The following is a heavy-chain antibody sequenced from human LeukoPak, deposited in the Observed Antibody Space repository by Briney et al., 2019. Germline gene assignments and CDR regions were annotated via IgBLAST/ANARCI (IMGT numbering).Heavy chain of an antibody. CDR3: VKQDPAPTGYGVPN. Sequence: GGSLRLSCAASGFTFSGSAIHWVRQASGKGLEWVGRIRDRTDNYATFYAASVKGRFTVSRDDSKNTAYLQMNSLKTEDTAIYYCVKQDPAPTGYGVPNWGQGSLVTVSS. J-gene: IGHJ4*02. CDR2: IRDRTDNYAT. D-gene: IGHD3-9*01. CDR1: GFTFSGSA. V-gene: IGHV3-73*01.